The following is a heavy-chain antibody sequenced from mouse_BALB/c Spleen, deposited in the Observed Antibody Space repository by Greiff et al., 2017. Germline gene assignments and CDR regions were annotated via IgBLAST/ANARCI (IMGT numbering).Heavy chain of an antibody. CDR2: INPSNGRT. Sequence: QVQLQQPGAELVRPGASVKLSCKASGYTFTSYWMNWVKQRPEQGLEWIGEINPSNGRTNYNEKFKSKATLTVDKSSSTAYMQLSSLTSEDSAVYYCARFDGYDFDYWGQGTTLTVSS. V-gene: IGHV1S81*02. J-gene: IGHJ2*01. CDR3: ARFDGYDFDY. CDR1: GYTFTSYW. D-gene: IGHD2-2*01.